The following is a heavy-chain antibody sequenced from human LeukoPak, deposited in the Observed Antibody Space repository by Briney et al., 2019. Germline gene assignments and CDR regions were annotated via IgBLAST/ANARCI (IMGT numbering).Heavy chain of an antibody. CDR1: GGSISGHH. D-gene: IGHD1-26*01. CDR3: ARLLRPGGRKGDAFDI. CDR2: FYDSGDF. V-gene: IGHV4-59*08. Sequence: SQTQSLTCTVSGGSISGHHWTWIRQPPGTGLEWIGYFYDSGDFNYNPSLKSRVTIWMDMSNNQFSLTMSSVTAADTAMYYCARLLRPGGRKGDAFDIWGQGTLVTVSS. J-gene: IGHJ3*02.